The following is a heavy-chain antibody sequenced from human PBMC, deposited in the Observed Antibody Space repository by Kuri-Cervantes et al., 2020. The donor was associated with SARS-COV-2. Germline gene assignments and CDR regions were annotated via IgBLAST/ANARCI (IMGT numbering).Heavy chain of an antibody. V-gene: IGHV3-73*01. Sequence: GESLRLSCAASGFTFSGYAMHWVRQPSGKGLEWVGRIRSKANSYATAYAESVKGRFTISRDDSKITAYLQMNSLKTEDTAVYYCTRHRDIVVVPAAIHDAFDIWGQGTMVTVSS. CDR3: TRHRDIVVVPAAIHDAFDI. D-gene: IGHD2-2*02. J-gene: IGHJ3*02. CDR1: GFTFSGYA. CDR2: IRSKANSYAT.